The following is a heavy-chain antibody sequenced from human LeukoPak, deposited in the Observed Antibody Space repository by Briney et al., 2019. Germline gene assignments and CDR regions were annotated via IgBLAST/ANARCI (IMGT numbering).Heavy chain of an antibody. CDR2: IYYSGST. Sequence: PSETLSLTCTVSGGSISSHYWSWIRQPPGKGLEWIGYIYYSGSTNYNPSLKSRVTISVDTSKNQFSLKLSSVTAADTAVYYCARAGGYDYGDAFDIWGQGTMVTVSS. CDR3: ARAGGYDYGDAFDI. V-gene: IGHV4-59*11. CDR1: GGSISSHY. J-gene: IGHJ3*02. D-gene: IGHD5-12*01.